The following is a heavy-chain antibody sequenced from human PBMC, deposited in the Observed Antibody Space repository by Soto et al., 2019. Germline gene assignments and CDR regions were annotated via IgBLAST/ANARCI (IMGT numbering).Heavy chain of an antibody. J-gene: IGHJ4*02. Sequence: SETLSLTCTVSGGSLSSGGYYWSWIRQHPGKGLEWIGYIFYSGKTYYNPSLKSRVSISVDTSKNQFSLRLNSLTAADTAVYFCARGTTAFDHWGQGTLVTVSS. CDR2: IFYSGKT. CDR1: GGSLSSGGYY. V-gene: IGHV4-31*03. D-gene: IGHD4-17*01. CDR3: ARGTTAFDH.